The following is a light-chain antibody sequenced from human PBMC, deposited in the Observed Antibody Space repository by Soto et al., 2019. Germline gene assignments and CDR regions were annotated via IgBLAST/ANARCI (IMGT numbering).Light chain of an antibody. CDR2: EVS. J-gene: IGLJ2*01. V-gene: IGLV2-11*01. Sequence: QSALTQPRSVSGSPGQSVTISCTGSSSDVGGYNRVSWYQQPPGTAPKLMIYEVSNRPSGVPDRFSGSKSGNTASLTISGLQAEDEATYYCSSYGGNYNALFGGGIKLTVL. CDR1: SSDVGGYNR. CDR3: SSYGGNYNAL.